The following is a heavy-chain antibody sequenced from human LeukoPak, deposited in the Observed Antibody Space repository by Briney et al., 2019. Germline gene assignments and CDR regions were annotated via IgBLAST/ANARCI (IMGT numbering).Heavy chain of an antibody. CDR1: GFTFSSYW. J-gene: IGHJ5*02. Sequence: SGGSLRLSCAASGFTFSSYWMSWVRQAPGKGLEWVANIKQDGSEKYYVDSVKGRFTISRDNAKNSLYLQMNSLRAEDTAVYYCARPPIAAGQYNWFDPWGQGTLVTVSS. CDR2: IKQDGSEK. D-gene: IGHD6-13*01. V-gene: IGHV3-7*01. CDR3: ARPPIAAGQYNWFDP.